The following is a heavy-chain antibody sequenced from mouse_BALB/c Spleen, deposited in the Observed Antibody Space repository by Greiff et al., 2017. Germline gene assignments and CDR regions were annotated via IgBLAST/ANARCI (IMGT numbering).Heavy chain of an antibody. Sequence: DVKLVESGGDLVKPGGSLKLSCAASGFTFSSYGMSWVRQTPDKRLEWVATISSGGSYTYYPDSVKGRFTISRDNAKNTLYLQMSSLKSEDTAMYYCARNYRYDEGVYAMDYWGQGTSVTVSS. CDR1: GFTFSSYG. D-gene: IGHD2-14*01. V-gene: IGHV5-6*02. J-gene: IGHJ4*01. CDR3: ARNYRYDEGVYAMDY. CDR2: ISSGGSYT.